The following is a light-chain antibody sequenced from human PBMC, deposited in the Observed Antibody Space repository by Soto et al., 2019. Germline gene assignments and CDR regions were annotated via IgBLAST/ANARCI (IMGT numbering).Light chain of an antibody. CDR3: QQRSNWPT. CDR2: DAS. CDR1: QSVSSY. V-gene: IGKV3-11*01. J-gene: IGKJ1*01. Sequence: EIMLTQSPATLSLSPGERATLSCRASQSVSSYLAWYQQKPGQAPRLLIYDASNRATGIPARFSGSGSGTDSTLTISSLEPEDFAVYYCQQRSNWPTFGQGTKVDI.